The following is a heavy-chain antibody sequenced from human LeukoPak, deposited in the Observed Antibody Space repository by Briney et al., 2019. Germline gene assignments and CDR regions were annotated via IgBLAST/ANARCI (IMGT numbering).Heavy chain of an antibody. V-gene: IGHV1-18*01. Sequence: ASVKVSCKASGYTFSSYGITWVRQAPGQGLEWMGWISAYNGNTNYAQKLQGRVTMTTDTSTRTAYMEVRSLRSDDTAVYYCARSAGTLYYDFWSGYGHYWGQGTLVTVSS. CDR1: GYTFSSYG. CDR3: ARSAGTLYYDFWSGYGHY. CDR2: ISAYNGNT. D-gene: IGHD3-3*01. J-gene: IGHJ4*02.